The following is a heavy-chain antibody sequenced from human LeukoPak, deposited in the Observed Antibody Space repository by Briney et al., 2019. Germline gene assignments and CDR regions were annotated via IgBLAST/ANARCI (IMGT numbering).Heavy chain of an antibody. Sequence: GGSLRLSCAASGFTFSSYSMNWVRQAPGKGLEWVSSISSSSSYIYYADSVKGRFTISRDNAKNSLYLQMNSLRAEDTAVYYCARGSLNRGYYDFWSGYYPRPWGQGTLVTVSS. J-gene: IGHJ5*02. V-gene: IGHV3-21*01. CDR2: ISSSSSYI. CDR1: GFTFSSYS. D-gene: IGHD3-3*01. CDR3: ARGSLNRGYYDFWSGYYPRP.